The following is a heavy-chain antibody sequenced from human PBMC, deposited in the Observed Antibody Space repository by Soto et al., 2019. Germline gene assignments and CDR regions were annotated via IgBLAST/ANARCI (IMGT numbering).Heavy chain of an antibody. CDR1: GGTFSTYA. J-gene: IGHJ3*02. CDR2: IIPIFGTA. D-gene: IGHD2-21*02. CDR3: ASVRLAYCGSDCYCHDAFDI. V-gene: IGHV1-69*01. Sequence: QVQLVQSGAEVKKPGSSVKVSCKASGGTFSTYAISWVRQAPGQRLEWMGGIIPIFGTANYTQKLQDRVTIRADDATSTAYMDLSGLRSEDTAIYYCASVRLAYCGSDCYCHDAFDIWGQGTMVTGSS.